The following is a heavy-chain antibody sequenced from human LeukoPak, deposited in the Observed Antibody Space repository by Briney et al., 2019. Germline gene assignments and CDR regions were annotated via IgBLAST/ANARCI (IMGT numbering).Heavy chain of an antibody. CDR2: INPSGSST. Sequence: ASAKVSCKASGYSFTSHYMHWVRQAPGQGLEWMGLINPSGSSTLYAQKFQGRVTMTRDMSTTTDYMELSSLRSEDTAVYYCARGPAQWLVTAFDIWGQGTMVTVSS. J-gene: IGHJ3*02. D-gene: IGHD6-19*01. CDR1: GYSFTSHY. V-gene: IGHV1-46*01. CDR3: ARGPAQWLVTAFDI.